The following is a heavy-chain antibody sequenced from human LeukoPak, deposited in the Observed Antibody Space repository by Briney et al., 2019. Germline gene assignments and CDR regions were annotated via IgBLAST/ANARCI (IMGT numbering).Heavy chain of an antibody. CDR2: INPSGGST. D-gene: IGHD6-19*01. Sequence: ASVKVSCKASGYTFTSYYMHWVRQAPGQGLEWMGIINPSGGSTSYAQKFQGRVTMTRDTSTSTVYMELSSLRSEDTAVCYCARAARRSSAAYNWFDPWGQGTLVTVSS. CDR1: GYTFTSYY. CDR3: ARAARRSSAAYNWFDP. J-gene: IGHJ5*02. V-gene: IGHV1-46*03.